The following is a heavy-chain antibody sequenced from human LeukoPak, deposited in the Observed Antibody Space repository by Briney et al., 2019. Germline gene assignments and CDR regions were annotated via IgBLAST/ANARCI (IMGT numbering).Heavy chain of an antibody. CDR2: INPNSGGT. J-gene: IGHJ4*02. CDR1: GYTFTSYY. D-gene: IGHD3-10*01. Sequence: ASVKVSCKASGYTFTSYYMHWVRQAPGQGLEWMGWINPNSGGTNYAQKFQGRVTMTRDTSISTAYMELSRLRSDDTAVYYCARDAVTMVRGVDYFDYWGQGTLVTVSS. CDR3: ARDAVTMVRGVDYFDY. V-gene: IGHV1-2*02.